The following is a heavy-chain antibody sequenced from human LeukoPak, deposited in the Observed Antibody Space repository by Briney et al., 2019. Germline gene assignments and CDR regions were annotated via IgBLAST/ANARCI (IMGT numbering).Heavy chain of an antibody. V-gene: IGHV3-23*01. CDR2: ISGSGGST. CDR3: AKDLDYYGAGSRVFDY. D-gene: IGHD3-10*01. J-gene: IGHJ4*02. Sequence: GGSLRLSCAASGFTFSSYAMSWVRQAPGKGLEWVSAISGSGGSTYYADSVKGRFTISRDNSKNTLYLQMNSLRAEDTAVYYCAKDLDYYGAGSRVFDYWGQGTLVTVSS. CDR1: GFTFSSYA.